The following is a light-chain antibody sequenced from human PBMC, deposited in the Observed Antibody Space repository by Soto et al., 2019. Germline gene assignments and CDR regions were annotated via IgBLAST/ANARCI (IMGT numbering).Light chain of an antibody. CDR2: SNN. Sequence: QSVLTQPPSASGTPGQRVTISCSGSSSNIGSSTVNWYQQLPGTAPKLLIYSNNQRPSGVPDRFSGSKSGTSASLAISGLHSEDEDDYYCAAWDDSLNGYVIGNGTKVTVL. J-gene: IGLJ1*01. CDR3: AAWDDSLNGYV. CDR1: SSNIGSST. V-gene: IGLV1-44*01.